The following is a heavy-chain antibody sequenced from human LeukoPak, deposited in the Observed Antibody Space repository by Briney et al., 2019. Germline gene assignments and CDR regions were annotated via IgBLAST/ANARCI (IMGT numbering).Heavy chain of an antibody. CDR2: ISSSGGST. D-gene: IGHD6-6*01. Sequence: GGSLRLSCAASGFTFSTYAMCWVRQAPGQGLEWVSGISSSGGSTYYADSVKGRFTISRDNSKNTLYLQMNSLRAEDTAIFYCARDLEYTSSSSYYYYMDVWGKGNTVTVSS. V-gene: IGHV3-23*01. J-gene: IGHJ6*03. CDR3: ARDLEYTSSSSYYYYMDV. CDR1: GFTFSTYA.